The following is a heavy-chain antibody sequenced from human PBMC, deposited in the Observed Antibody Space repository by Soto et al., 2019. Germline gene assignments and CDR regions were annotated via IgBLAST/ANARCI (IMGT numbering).Heavy chain of an antibody. J-gene: IGHJ4*02. CDR2: INHSGST. V-gene: IGHV4-34*01. CDR1: GGSFSGYY. Sequence: QVQLQQWGAGLLKPSETLSLTCAVYGGSFSGYYWSWIRQPPGKGLEWIGEINHSGSTNYNPSLKSRVTISVDTSKKQFSLKLSSVTSADTAVYYCARGPLGSGCDWGPCDYWGQGTLFTVSS. CDR3: ARGPLGSGCDWGPCDY. D-gene: IGHD6-19*01.